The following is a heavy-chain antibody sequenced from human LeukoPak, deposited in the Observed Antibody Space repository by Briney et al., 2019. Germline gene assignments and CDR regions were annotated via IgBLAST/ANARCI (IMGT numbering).Heavy chain of an antibody. J-gene: IGHJ4*02. CDR3: ARDHSSSSEDY. V-gene: IGHV4-38-2*02. Sequence: SETLSLTCTVSGYSISSGYYWAWIRQPPGKGLEWIGSIFHTGSTYHNPSLKSRVTISVDTSKNQFSLKLNSVTAADAAVYYCARDHSSSSEDYWGQGTLVTVSS. CDR2: IFHTGST. D-gene: IGHD6-13*01. CDR1: GYSISSGYY.